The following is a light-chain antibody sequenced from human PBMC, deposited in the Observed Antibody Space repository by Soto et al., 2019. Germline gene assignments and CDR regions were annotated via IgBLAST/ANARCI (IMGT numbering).Light chain of an antibody. CDR3: QQRSNFLS. CDR2: DAS. J-gene: IGKJ4*01. CDR1: QSVSRY. V-gene: IGKV3-11*01. Sequence: EIVLTQSPATLSLSPGERATLSCRASQSVSRYLAWYQQRPGQAPRLLIYDASHRAAGIPARFSGSGSGTAFTLTISSLEPEDFAVYYCQQRSNFLSFGGGTKVEI.